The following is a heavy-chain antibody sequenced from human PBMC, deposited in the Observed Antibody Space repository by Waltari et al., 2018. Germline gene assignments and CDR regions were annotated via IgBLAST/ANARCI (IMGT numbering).Heavy chain of an antibody. J-gene: IGHJ3*02. V-gene: IGHV1-46*01. D-gene: IGHD3-10*01. CDR1: GYTFTSYY. Sequence: QVQLVQSGAEVKKPGASVKVSCKASGYTFTSYYMHWVRQAPGQGLEWMGIITPSGGSTSYAQKFQGRVTMTRDTSTSTVYMELSSLRSEDTAVYYCAGDVRGADAFDIWGQGTMVTVSS. CDR3: AGDVRGADAFDI. CDR2: ITPSGGST.